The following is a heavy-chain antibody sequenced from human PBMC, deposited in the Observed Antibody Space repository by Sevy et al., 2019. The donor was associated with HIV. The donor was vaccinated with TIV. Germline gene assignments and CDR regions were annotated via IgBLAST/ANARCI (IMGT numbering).Heavy chain of an antibody. D-gene: IGHD1-1*01. V-gene: IGHV3-30*18. Sequence: GGSLRLSCAASGFTFSSYGMHWVRQAPGKGLEWVAVISYDGSNKYYADSVKGRLTISRDNSKNTLYLQMNSLRAEDTAVYYCAKDHEGTGIYYYYYYGMDVWGQGTTVTVSS. J-gene: IGHJ6*02. CDR3: AKDHEGTGIYYYYYYGMDV. CDR1: GFTFSSYG. CDR2: ISYDGSNK.